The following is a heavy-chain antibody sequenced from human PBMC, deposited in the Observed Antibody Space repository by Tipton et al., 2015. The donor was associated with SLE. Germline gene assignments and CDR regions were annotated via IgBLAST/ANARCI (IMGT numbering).Heavy chain of an antibody. CDR2: RNPNSGNT. V-gene: IGHV1-8*01. CDR1: GYTLTHYD. D-gene: IGHD2-21*02. CDR3: ARGRGGDLINWFDP. J-gene: IGHJ5*02. Sequence: QVQLVQSGAEGKKPGASVKVSCKTSGYTLTHYDINWVRQATGQGLEWMGWRNPNSGNTGLAQKFQGRVTMTSHTSISTAYMELRSLRSEDTAMYYCARGRGGDLINWFDPWGQGTLVTVSS.